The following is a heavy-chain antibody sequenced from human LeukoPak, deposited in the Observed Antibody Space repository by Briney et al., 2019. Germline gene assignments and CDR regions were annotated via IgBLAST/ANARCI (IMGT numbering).Heavy chain of an antibody. CDR1: GGSISSYY. J-gene: IGHJ3*02. V-gene: IGHV4-4*07. Sequence: PSETLSLTCTVSGGSISSYYWSWIRQPAGKGLEWIGRIYISGSTHYNPSLKSRVTMSVETSKNQFSLKLSSVTAADTAVYYCARHDYGDYADAFDIWGQGTMVTVSS. D-gene: IGHD4-17*01. CDR2: IYISGST. CDR3: ARHDYGDYADAFDI.